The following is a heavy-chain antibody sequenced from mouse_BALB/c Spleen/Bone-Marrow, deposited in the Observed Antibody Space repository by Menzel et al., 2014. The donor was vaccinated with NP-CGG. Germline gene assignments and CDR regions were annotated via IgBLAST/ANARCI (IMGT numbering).Heavy chain of an antibody. CDR3: TRTYGNYPAWFAY. V-gene: IGHV1S22*01. J-gene: IGHJ3*01. D-gene: IGHD2-1*01. Sequence: LQQPGSELVRPGASVKLSCKASGYTLTSYLIHWVKQRPGQGLEWIGNIYPGSGSTNYDEKFKSKATLTVDTSSSTAYMQLSSLTSEDSAVYYCTRTYGNYPAWFAYWGQGTLVTVSA. CDR2: IYPGSGST. CDR1: GYTLTSYL.